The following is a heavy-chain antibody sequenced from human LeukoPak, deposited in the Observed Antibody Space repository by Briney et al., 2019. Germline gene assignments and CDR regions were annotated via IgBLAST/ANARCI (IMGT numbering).Heavy chain of an antibody. CDR3: ARANIWFGELSLDY. CDR2: IYSGGST. J-gene: IGHJ4*02. V-gene: IGHV3-53*04. D-gene: IGHD3-10*01. Sequence: GGSLRLPCAASGFTVSSNYMSWVRQAPGKGLEWVSVIYSGGSTYYADSVKGRFTISRHNSKNTLYLQMNSLRAEDTAVYYCARANIWFGELSLDYWGQGTLVTVSS. CDR1: GFTVSSNY.